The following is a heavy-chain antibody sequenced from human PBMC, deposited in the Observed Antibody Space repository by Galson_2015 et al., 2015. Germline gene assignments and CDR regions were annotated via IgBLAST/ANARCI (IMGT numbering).Heavy chain of an antibody. CDR2: INTNTGNP. CDR3: ARGRDHSYYYYGLDV. V-gene: IGHV7-4-1*02. Sequence: QSGAEVKKPGESLKISCKASGYTFTSHDVSWVRQAPGQGLEWMGWINTNTGNPTYAQGFTGRFVFSLDTSVRTAYLQISSLKAEDTAVYYCARGRDHSYYYYGLDVWGQGTTVTVSS. J-gene: IGHJ6*02. CDR1: GYTFTSHD.